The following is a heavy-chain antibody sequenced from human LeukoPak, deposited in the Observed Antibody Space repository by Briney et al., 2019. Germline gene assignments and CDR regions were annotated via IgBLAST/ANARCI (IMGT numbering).Heavy chain of an antibody. D-gene: IGHD3-3*01. V-gene: IGHV3-53*01. Sequence: PGGSLRLSCAASGFTVSSNYMSWVRQAPGKGLEWVSVIYSGGSTYYADSVKGRFTISRDNAKNSLYLQMNSLRAEDTAVYYCASLVTSTYDFWSGYYSEGGYYMDVWGKGTTVTVSS. CDR3: ASLVTSTYDFWSGYYSEGGYYMDV. CDR2: IYSGGST. J-gene: IGHJ6*03. CDR1: GFTVSSNY.